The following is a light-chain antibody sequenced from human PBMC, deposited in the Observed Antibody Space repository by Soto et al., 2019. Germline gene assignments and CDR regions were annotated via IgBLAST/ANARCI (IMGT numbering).Light chain of an antibody. CDR3: QQYGSSPPVT. J-gene: IGKJ5*01. Sequence: EIVLTQSPGTLSLSPGKRATLSCRASQSVSSSYLAWYQQKPGQAPRLLIYGASGRATGIPDRFSGSGSGKDFTLTISRLEAEDFAVYYCQQYGSSPPVTFGQGTRLEIK. CDR1: QSVSSSY. V-gene: IGKV3-20*01. CDR2: GAS.